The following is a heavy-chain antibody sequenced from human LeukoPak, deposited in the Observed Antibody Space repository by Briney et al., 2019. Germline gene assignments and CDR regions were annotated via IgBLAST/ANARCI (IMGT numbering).Heavy chain of an antibody. J-gene: IGHJ4*02. CDR1: GFTFSSYS. D-gene: IGHD3-3*01. V-gene: IGHV3-48*04. Sequence: PGGSLRLSGAASGFTFSSYSMNWVRQAPGKGLEWVSYISSSSSTIYYADSVKGRFTISRDNAKNSLYLQMNSLRAEDTAVYYCARDWSAYTTYYFDYWGQGTLVTVSS. CDR3: ARDWSAYTTYYFDY. CDR2: ISSSSSTI.